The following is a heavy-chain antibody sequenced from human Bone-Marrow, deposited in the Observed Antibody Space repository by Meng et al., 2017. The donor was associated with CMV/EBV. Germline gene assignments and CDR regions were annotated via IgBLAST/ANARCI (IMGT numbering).Heavy chain of an antibody. Sequence: ASVKVSCKASGGTFSSYAISWVRQAPGQGLEWMGGINANTGGTNYAQKFQGRVTMTRDTSLSTAYMELSSLRFDDAAVYYCARSMAASIPSDFWGQGTVVTVSS. V-gene: IGHV1-2*02. J-gene: IGHJ4*02. CDR3: ARSMAASIPSDF. CDR1: GGTFSSYA. CDR2: INANTGGT. D-gene: IGHD6-13*01.